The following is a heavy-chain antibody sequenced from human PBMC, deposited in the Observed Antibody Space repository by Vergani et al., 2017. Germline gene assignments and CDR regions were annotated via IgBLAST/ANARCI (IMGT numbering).Heavy chain of an antibody. Sequence: QVQLQESGPGVVKPSQTLSLTFAVSGGSISSGDHCWTWIRQRPGKGLEWIGYIFYSGTTYDNPSLRSRLTTSVDTSQNQFPLKLRSVTAADTAVYYCARVDTQVPATSHFYYMDVWGKGTTVVVSS. J-gene: IGHJ6*03. V-gene: IGHV4-31*11. CDR2: IFYSGTT. CDR1: GGSISSGDHC. CDR3: ARVDTQVPATSHFYYMDV. D-gene: IGHD6-25*01.